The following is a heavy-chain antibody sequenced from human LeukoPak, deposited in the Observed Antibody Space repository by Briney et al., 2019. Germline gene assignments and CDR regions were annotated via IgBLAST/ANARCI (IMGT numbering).Heavy chain of an antibody. D-gene: IGHD3-22*01. CDR2: IYYSGST. V-gene: IGHV4-59*01. Sequence: SETLSLTCTVPGGSISSYYWSWIRQPPGKGLEWIGYIYYSGSTNYNPSLKSRVTISVDTSKNQFSLKLSSVTAADTAVYYCARGNYYDSSGYNYFDYWGQGTLVTVSS. J-gene: IGHJ4*02. CDR1: GGSISSYY. CDR3: ARGNYYDSSGYNYFDY.